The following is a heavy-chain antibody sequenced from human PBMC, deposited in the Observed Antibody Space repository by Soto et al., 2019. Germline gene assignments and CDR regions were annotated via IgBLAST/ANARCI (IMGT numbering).Heavy chain of an antibody. V-gene: IGHV3-73*01. CDR3: TRGYGDYVRDY. CDR1: GFTFSGSA. J-gene: IGHJ4*02. D-gene: IGHD4-17*01. CDR2: IRSKSNSYAT. Sequence: EVQLVESGGGLVQPGGSLKLSCAVSGFTFSGSAMHWVRQASGKGLEWVGRIRSKSNSYATAYAASVKCRFTISSDDSKNTVYLQMTSLKAEDTAVYYCTRGYGDYVRDYWGQGTLVTVSS.